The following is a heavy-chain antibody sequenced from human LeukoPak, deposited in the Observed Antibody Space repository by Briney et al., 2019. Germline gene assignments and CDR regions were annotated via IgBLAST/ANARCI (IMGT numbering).Heavy chain of an antibody. D-gene: IGHD6-13*01. V-gene: IGHV1-46*01. CDR1: GYTFTSYY. J-gene: IGHJ5*02. Sequence: ASVKVSCKASGYTFTSYYMHWVRQAPGQGLEWMGIINPSGGSTSYAQKFQGRVTMTRDTSTSTVYMELSSLRSEDTAVYYCARAHLIAAAGYNWFDPWGQGTLVTVSS. CDR2: INPSGGST. CDR3: ARAHLIAAAGYNWFDP.